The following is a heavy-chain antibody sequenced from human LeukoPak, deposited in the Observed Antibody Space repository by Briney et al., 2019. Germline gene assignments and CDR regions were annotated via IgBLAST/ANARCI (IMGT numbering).Heavy chain of an antibody. CDR1: GFTFSSYA. V-gene: IGHV3-23*01. J-gene: IGHJ4*02. CDR3: AREVQRNTYGLGY. D-gene: IGHD4-17*01. CDR2: ISGSGGST. Sequence: GGSLRLSCAASGFTFSSYAMSWVRQTPGKGLEWVSAISGSGGSTYYADSVKGRFTISRDNSKNTLYLQMNSLRAEDTAVYYCAREVQRNTYGLGYWGQGTLVTVSS.